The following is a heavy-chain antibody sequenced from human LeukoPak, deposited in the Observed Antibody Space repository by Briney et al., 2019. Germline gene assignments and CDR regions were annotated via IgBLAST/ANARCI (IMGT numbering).Heavy chain of an antibody. Sequence: GGSLRLSCAASGFTFRSYAMHWVRQAPGKGLEWEAAISYDGSNKNYADSVKGRFTISRDNAKNSLYLQMNSLRAEDTAVYYCAREHSGYDFPGRDYYYMDVWGKGTTVTVSS. V-gene: IGHV3-30*04. CDR1: GFTFRSYA. CDR2: ISYDGSNK. J-gene: IGHJ6*03. CDR3: AREHSGYDFPGRDYYYMDV. D-gene: IGHD5-12*01.